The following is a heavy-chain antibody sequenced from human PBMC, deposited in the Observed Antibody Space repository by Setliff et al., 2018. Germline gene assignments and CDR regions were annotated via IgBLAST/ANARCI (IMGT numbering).Heavy chain of an antibody. CDR2: IYPGDSAT. CDR3: ARVYAAVVGYYYYYMDV. V-gene: IGHV5-51*01. D-gene: IGHD6-19*01. Sequence: PGESLKISCKGSGYSFSNFWIGWVRQMPGKGLEWMGIIYPGDSATRYSPSFQGQVTISADKSISTAYLQWSSLKASETAMYYCARVYAAVVGYYYYYMDVWGKGTTVTVSS. CDR1: GYSFSNFW. J-gene: IGHJ6*03.